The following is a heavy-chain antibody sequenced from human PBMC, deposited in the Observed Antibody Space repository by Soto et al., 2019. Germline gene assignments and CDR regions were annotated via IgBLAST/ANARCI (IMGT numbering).Heavy chain of an antibody. Sequence: ASVKVSCKVSGYTLTELSMHWVRQAPGKGLEWMGGFDPEDGETIYAQKFQGRVTMTEDTSTDTAYIELSSLRSEDTAVYYCATIRVSGSYYDAFDIWGPGTMVTVSS. CDR1: GYTLTELS. D-gene: IGHD1-26*01. CDR3: ATIRVSGSYYDAFDI. J-gene: IGHJ3*02. V-gene: IGHV1-24*01. CDR2: FDPEDGET.